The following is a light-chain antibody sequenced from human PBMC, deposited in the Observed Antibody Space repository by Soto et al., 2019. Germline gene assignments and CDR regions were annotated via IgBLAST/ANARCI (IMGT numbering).Light chain of an antibody. CDR1: QSVSSRY. J-gene: IGKJ1*01. CDR2: GAS. Sequence: EFVLTQSPGTLALSPGERATISCRASQSVSSRYLAWYQQKPGQAPRLLLYGASSRATGIPDRFSGSGSGTDFTLPLSGLEPEDLTVYYCQKYGGSPPVAFGQGTKVEIK. V-gene: IGKV3-20*01. CDR3: QKYGGSPPVA.